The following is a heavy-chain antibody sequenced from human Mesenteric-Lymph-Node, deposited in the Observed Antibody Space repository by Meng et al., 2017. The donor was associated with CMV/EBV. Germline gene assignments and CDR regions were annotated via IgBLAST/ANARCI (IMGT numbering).Heavy chain of an antibody. CDR2: IYSGGTT. D-gene: IGHD3-16*01. CDR1: GFSVSDNY. V-gene: IGHV3-53*01. CDR3: AKCPSYVWGTYYFDY. J-gene: IGHJ4*02. Sequence: GGSLRLSCAASGFSVSDNYMSWVRQAPGKGLEWVLVIYSGGTTYHADSVKGRFTISRDNSKNTLYLQMNSLRAEDTAVYYCAKCPSYVWGTYYFDYWGQGALVTVSS.